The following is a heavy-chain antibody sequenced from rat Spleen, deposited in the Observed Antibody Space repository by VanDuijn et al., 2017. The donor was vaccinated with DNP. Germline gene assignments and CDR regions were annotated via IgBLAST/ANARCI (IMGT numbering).Heavy chain of an antibody. CDR1: GYTFTSYY. V-gene: IGHV1-43*01. J-gene: IGHJ2*01. Sequence: QVQLQQSGAELAKPGSSVKISCKASGYTFTSYYISWIKQTTGQGLEYIGYINMGSGGTNYNEKFKGKATLTGDKSSSTAFMQISSLTPDDSAVYYCARHGYNYFDYWGQGVMVTVSS. D-gene: IGHD1-4*01. CDR3: ARHGYNYFDY. CDR2: INMGSGGT.